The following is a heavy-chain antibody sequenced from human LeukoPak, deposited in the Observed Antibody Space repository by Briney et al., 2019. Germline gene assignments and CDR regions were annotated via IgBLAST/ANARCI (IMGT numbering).Heavy chain of an antibody. CDR3: THGSGRENAFDI. CDR1: GFTFSNAW. V-gene: IGHV3-15*01. D-gene: IGHD3-10*01. CDR2: IKSKTDGGTT. Sequence: GGSLRLSCAASGFTFSNAWMSWVRQAPGKGLEWVGRIKSKTDGGTTDYAAPVKGRFTISRDDSKNTLYLQMNSLKIEDTAVYYCTHGSGRENAFDIWGQGTMVTVSS. J-gene: IGHJ3*02.